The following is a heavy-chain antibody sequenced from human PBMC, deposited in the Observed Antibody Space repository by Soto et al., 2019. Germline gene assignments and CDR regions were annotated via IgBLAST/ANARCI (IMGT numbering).Heavy chain of an antibody. D-gene: IGHD1-26*01. CDR3: ARSSGGNFGIIIEGTNWFAP. CDR2: INPHGGST. J-gene: IGHJ5*02. CDR1: RDTFTMYY. Sequence: SVKVSCKAPRDTFTMYYSNWVRQSPLQGRDWMGVINPHGGSTAYAQKFKGRVTLTRDTSASTVYMEVSSLTSEDTAMYYCARSSGGNFGIIIEGTNWFAPWGQGTLVTVSS. V-gene: IGHV1-46*01.